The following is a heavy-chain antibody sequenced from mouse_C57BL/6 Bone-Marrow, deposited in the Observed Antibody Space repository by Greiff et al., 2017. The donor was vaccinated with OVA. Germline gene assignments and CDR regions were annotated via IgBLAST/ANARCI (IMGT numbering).Heavy chain of an antibody. D-gene: IGHD2-5*01. J-gene: IGHJ4*01. CDR1: GYTFTSYW. CDR2: IDPSDSET. CDR3: AVGGSNPYYAMDY. V-gene: IGHV1-52*01. Sequence: QVQLQQPGAELVRPGSSVKLSCKASGYTFTSYWMHWVKQRPIQGLEWIGNIDPSDSETHYNQKFKDKATLTVDKSSSTAYMQLSSLTSEDSVVYYCAVGGSNPYYAMDYWGQGTSVTVSS.